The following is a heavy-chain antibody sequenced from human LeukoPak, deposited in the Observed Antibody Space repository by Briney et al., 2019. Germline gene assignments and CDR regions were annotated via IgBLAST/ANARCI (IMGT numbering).Heavy chain of an antibody. CDR3: ARHGYSSSWYWGFSWFDP. CDR2: INHSGST. V-gene: IGHV4-34*01. J-gene: IGHJ5*02. Sequence: SETLSLTCAVYGGSFSGYYWSWIRQPPGKGLEWIGEINHSGSTNYNPSLKSRVTISVDTSKNQFSLKLSSVTAADTAVYYCARHGYSSSWYWGFSWFDPWGQGTLVTVSS. D-gene: IGHD6-13*01. CDR1: GGSFSGYY.